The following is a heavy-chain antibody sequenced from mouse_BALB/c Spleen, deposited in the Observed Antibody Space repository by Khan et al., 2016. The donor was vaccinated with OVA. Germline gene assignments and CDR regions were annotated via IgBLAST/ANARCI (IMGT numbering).Heavy chain of an antibody. V-gene: IGHV5-4*02. CDR3: ARGYYGDAFAY. Sequence: EVELVESGGGLVKPGGSLKLSCAASGFTFSDYYMYWARQTPEKRLEWVATISDGGSYTYYPDSVRGRFTISRDDAKNNLYLQMSSLKSEDTAMXYSARGYYGDAFAYWGQGTPVTVSA. D-gene: IGHD2-13*01. CDR1: GFTFSDYY. J-gene: IGHJ3*01. CDR2: ISDGGSYT.